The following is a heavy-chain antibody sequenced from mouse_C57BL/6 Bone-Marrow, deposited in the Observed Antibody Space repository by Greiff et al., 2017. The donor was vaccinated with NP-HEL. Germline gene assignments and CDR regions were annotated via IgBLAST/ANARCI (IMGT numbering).Heavy chain of an antibody. V-gene: IGHV14-4*01. CDR3: TTGWDEDWYFDV. D-gene: IGHD4-1*01. CDR1: GFNIKDDY. CDR2: IDPENGDT. Sequence: VQLQQSGAELVRPGASVKLSCTASGFNIKDDYMHWVNQRPEQGLEWIGWIDPENGDTEYASKFQGKATITADTSSNTAYLQLSSLTSEDTAVYYCTTGWDEDWYFDVWGTGTTVTVSS. J-gene: IGHJ1*03.